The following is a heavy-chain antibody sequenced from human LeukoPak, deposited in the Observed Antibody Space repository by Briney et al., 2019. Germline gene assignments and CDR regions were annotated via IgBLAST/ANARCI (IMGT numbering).Heavy chain of an antibody. D-gene: IGHD1-26*01. Sequence: PSETLSLTCTVSGGSISSYYWNWIRQPPGKGLEWIGHIYNSGSTNYNPSLKSRVTISVDTSKNQFSLKLSSVPAADTAVYYCVKDGSGSYYNWFDPWGQGTLVTVSS. CDR1: GGSISSYY. CDR3: VKDGSGSYYNWFDP. CDR2: IYNSGST. V-gene: IGHV4-59*01. J-gene: IGHJ5*02.